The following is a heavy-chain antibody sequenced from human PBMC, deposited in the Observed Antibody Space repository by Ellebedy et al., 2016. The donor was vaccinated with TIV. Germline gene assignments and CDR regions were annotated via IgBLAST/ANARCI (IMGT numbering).Heavy chain of an antibody. V-gene: IGHV3-23*01. Sequence: PGGSLRLSCTVSGVTFSSYSMAWVRQAPGRGLQWVSTIGGGDDSTSYADSVKGRFTISRDNSKDTLYLQMNSLRAEDTALYYCATTDVRHWGQGTLVTVSS. CDR3: ATTDVRH. D-gene: IGHD2-21*02. CDR2: IGGGDDST. CDR1: GVTFSSYS. J-gene: IGHJ4*02.